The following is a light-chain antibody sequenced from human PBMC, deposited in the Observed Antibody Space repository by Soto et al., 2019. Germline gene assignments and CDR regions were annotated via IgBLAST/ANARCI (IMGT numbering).Light chain of an antibody. CDR1: SSDVGGYNY. CDR2: EVS. J-gene: IGLJ2*01. Sequence: QSVLTQPPSASGSPGQSVTISCTGTSSDVGGYNYVSWYQQYPGKAPELMIYEVSKRPSGVPDRFSGSKSGNTASLTVSGLQAEDEADYYCTSYAGTSIYVVFGGGTKVTVL. V-gene: IGLV2-8*01. CDR3: TSYAGTSIYVV.